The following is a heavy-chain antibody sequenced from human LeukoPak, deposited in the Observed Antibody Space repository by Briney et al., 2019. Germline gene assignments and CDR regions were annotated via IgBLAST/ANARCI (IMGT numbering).Heavy chain of an antibody. V-gene: IGHV3-53*01. CDR3: ARFGGGSCYCDAFDI. J-gene: IGHJ3*02. Sequence: PGGSLRLSCAASGFTVSSNYMSWVRQAPGKGLEWVSVIYSGGSTYYADSVKGRFTISRDNSKNTLYLQMNSLRAEDTAVYYCARFGGGSCYCDAFDIWGQGTMVTVSS. CDR1: GFTVSSNY. CDR2: IYSGGST. D-gene: IGHD2-15*01.